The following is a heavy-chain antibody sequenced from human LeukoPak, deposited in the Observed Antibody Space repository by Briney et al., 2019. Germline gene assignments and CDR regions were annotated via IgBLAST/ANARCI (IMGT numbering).Heavy chain of an antibody. D-gene: IGHD2-2*02. CDR2: IKSDGSST. CDR1: GFTFSSYW. CDR3: ARSYKADY. Sequence: GGSLRLSCAASGFTFSSYWMHWVHQAPGKGLVWVSRIKSDGSSTNYADSVKGRFTISRDNAKNTLYLQMNSLRAEDTAVYYCARSYKADYWGQGTLVTVSS. V-gene: IGHV3-74*01. J-gene: IGHJ4*02.